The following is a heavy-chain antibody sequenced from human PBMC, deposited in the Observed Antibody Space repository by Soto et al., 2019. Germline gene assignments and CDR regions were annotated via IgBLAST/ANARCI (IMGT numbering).Heavy chain of an antibody. J-gene: IGHJ5*02. V-gene: IGHV4-39*01. D-gene: IGHD2-15*01. CDR3: ARHVRDIVFRGFDP. CDR1: GGSISSSCYY. CDR2: IYYSGIT. Sequence: SETLSLTCTVSGGSISSSCYYRGWIRQPPGKGLEWIGSIYYSGITYYNPSRKSRVTISVHTSKNQFSLKLSSVTAADTAVYYCARHVRDIVFRGFDPWGQGTLVHLSS.